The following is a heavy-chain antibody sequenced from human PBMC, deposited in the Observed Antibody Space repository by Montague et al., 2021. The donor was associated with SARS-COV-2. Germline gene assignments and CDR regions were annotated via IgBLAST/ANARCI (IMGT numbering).Heavy chain of an antibody. Sequence: SETLSLTCTVSGGSISNYYWSWIRQPPGRGLEWIGYIYYSGSTDYSPSLKSRVTISLDTSKNQLSLKVISATAADTGVYYCARDFDYWGQGTLVTVSS. CDR2: IYYSGST. CDR3: ARDFDY. CDR1: GGSISNYY. V-gene: IGHV4-59*01. J-gene: IGHJ4*02.